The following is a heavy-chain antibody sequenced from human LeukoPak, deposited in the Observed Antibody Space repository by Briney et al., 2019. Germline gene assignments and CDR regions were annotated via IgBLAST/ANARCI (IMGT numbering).Heavy chain of an antibody. CDR3: AREASVTMPLDV. V-gene: IGHV1-18*01. J-gene: IGHJ6*04. CDR1: GYTFTSYG. CDR2: ISAYNGNT. D-gene: IGHD3-10*01. Sequence: GASVKVSCKASGYTFTSYGISWVRQAPGQGLEWMGWISAYNGNTNYAQKLQGRVTMTTHTSTSTAYMELRSLRSADTAVYYSAREASVTMPLDVWGKGTTVTVSS.